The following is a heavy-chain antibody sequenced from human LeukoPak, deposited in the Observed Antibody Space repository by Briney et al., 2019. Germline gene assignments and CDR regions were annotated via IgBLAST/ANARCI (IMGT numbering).Heavy chain of an antibody. CDR3: AKDAQLLKGGVDY. CDR2: ITGGGGSA. J-gene: IGHJ4*02. D-gene: IGHD2-2*01. Sequence: GGSLRLSCAASGFNFNNYAMHWVRQAPGKGLEWVAGITGGGGSANHADSVKGRFTISRENSKNTLYLHMNNLRAEDTAIYYCAKDAQLLKGGVDYWGQGTLVSVSS. CDR1: GFNFNNYA. V-gene: IGHV3-23*01.